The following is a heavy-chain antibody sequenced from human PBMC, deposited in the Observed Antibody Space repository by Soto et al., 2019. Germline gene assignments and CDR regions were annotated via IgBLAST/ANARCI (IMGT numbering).Heavy chain of an antibody. CDR2: MSYDGSDT. J-gene: IGHJ4*02. D-gene: IGHD3-10*02. V-gene: IGHV3-30*02. Sequence: GGSPRLSCVGSGFIFSNNGVHWVRQTPGKGLEWVAFMSYDGSDTFYADSVKGRFTISRDNSKNTLFLHMSNLRAEDTAMYYCTVVRVADSALDHWGQGTLVTVSS. CDR3: TVVRVADSALDH. CDR1: GFIFSNNG.